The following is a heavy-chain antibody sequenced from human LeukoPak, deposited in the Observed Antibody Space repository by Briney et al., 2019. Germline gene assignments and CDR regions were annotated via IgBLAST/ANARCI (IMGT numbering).Heavy chain of an antibody. J-gene: IGHJ3*02. Sequence: MSSQTLSLTCTVSGGSISSASYYWSWIRQPAGKGLEWIGRIYISGSTDYNPSLKSRVTISVDTSKNQFSLKLSSVTAADTAVYYCARVTTDRLGLFSYAFDIWGQGTMVTVSS. CDR2: IYISGST. CDR1: GGSISSASYY. CDR3: ARVTTDRLGLFSYAFDI. D-gene: IGHD4-11*01. V-gene: IGHV4-61*02.